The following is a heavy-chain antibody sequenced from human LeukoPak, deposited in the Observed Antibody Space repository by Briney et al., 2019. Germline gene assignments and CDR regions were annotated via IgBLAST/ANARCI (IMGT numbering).Heavy chain of an antibody. CDR1: GFAFSSYW. J-gene: IGHJ4*02. CDR3: ARETSTGKYPQNVPDY. Sequence: GGSLRLSCAASGFAFSSYWMHWVRQAPGKGLVWVSRINSDGSSIAYADSVQGRFTISRDNAKNTLYLQVSSLSVEDTAVYYCARETSTGKYPQNVPDYWGQGTLVTVSS. CDR2: INSDGSSI. D-gene: IGHD2-8*02. V-gene: IGHV3-74*01.